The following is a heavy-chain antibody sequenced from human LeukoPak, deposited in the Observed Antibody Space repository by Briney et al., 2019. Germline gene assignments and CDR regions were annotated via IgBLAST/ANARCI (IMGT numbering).Heavy chain of an antibody. CDR3: AGVLGVIAVRDAFDI. CDR1: GFTFSSYS. J-gene: IGHJ3*02. D-gene: IGHD6-19*01. CDR2: ISSSSSYI. Sequence: PGGSLRLSCAASGFTFSSYSMNWVRQAPGKGLEWVSSISSSSSYIYYADSVKGRFTISRDNAKNSLYLQMNSLRAEDTAVYYCAGVLGVIAVRDAFDIWGQGTMVTVSS. V-gene: IGHV3-21*01.